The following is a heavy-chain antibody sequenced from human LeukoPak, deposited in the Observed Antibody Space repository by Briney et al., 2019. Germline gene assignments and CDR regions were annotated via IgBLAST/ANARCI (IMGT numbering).Heavy chain of an antibody. CDR2: TYYSGST. V-gene: IGHV4-59*01. D-gene: IGHD5-12*01. CDR1: RGSLRRYF. J-gene: IGHJ3*02. CDR3: AGAVGYGAFHI. Sequence: PSETLSLTCTVSRGSLRRYFWTWIRQPPGKGLEWIGYTYYSGSTNYNPSLKSRVTILVDTSKNQFSLKLSSVTAADTAVYYCAGAVGYGAFHIWGQGTMVTVSS.